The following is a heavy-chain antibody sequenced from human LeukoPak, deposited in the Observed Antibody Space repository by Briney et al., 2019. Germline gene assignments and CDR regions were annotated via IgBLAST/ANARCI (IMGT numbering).Heavy chain of an antibody. CDR2: INHSGST. D-gene: IGHD3-3*01. V-gene: IGHV4-34*01. CDR1: GGSFSGYY. J-gene: IGHJ4*02. Sequence: PSETLSLTCAVYGGSFSGYYWSWIRQPPGKGLEWIGEINHSGSTNYNPSLKSRVTISVDTSKNQFSLKLSSVTAADTAVYYCVRSGRITIFGVVTNYDYWGQGTLVTVSS. CDR3: VRSGRITIFGVVTNYDY.